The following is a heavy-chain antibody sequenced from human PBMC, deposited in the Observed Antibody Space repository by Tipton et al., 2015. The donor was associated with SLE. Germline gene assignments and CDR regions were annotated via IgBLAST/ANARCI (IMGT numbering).Heavy chain of an antibody. Sequence: TLSLTCTVSGGSVSSSSKYWAVVRQPPGKGLEWIGSIYYTGPTTYYNSFLKSRVTMSVDTSKNQFSLRLTSVIAADTAVYYCARLHGYSYGLNWFDPWGQGTLISVSS. V-gene: IGHV4-39*07. CDR2: IYYTGPTT. CDR3: ARLHGYSYGLNWFDP. D-gene: IGHD5-18*01. J-gene: IGHJ5*02. CDR1: GGSVSSSSKY.